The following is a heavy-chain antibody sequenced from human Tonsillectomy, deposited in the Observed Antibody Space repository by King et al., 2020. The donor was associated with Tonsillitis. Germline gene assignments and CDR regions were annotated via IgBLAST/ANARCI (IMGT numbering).Heavy chain of an antibody. Sequence: VQLVESGAEVKKPGASVKVSCKASGYTFTGYYMHWVRQAPGQGPEWMGWINPNSGGTKYAQKFQGRVTMTRDTSISTAYMELSRLRSDDTALYYCARGEYYYDSSGPYYYIMDVWGQGTTVTVSS. CDR1: GYTFTGYY. CDR2: INPNSGGT. V-gene: IGHV1-2*02. J-gene: IGHJ6*02. CDR3: ARGEYYYDSSGPYYYIMDV. D-gene: IGHD3-22*01.